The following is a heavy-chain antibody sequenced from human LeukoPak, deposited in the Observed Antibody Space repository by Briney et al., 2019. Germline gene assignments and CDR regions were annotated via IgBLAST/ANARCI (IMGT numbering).Heavy chain of an antibody. CDR1: GFTFSSYS. Sequence: PGGSLRLSCAASGFTFSSYSMNWVRQAPGKGLEWVSSISSSSSYIYYADSVKGRFTISRDNAKNSLYLQMNSLRAEDTAVYYCAILPSSIAARPNYWGQGTLVTVSS. D-gene: IGHD6-6*01. CDR3: AILPSSIAARPNY. J-gene: IGHJ4*02. CDR2: ISSSSSYI. V-gene: IGHV3-21*01.